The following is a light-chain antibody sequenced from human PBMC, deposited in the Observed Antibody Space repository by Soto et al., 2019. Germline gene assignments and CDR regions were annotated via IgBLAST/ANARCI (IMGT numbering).Light chain of an antibody. Sequence: QSVLTQPASASGSPGQSITISCTGTSSDVGGYSFVSWYQQHPGKAPKLMIHDVGYRPSGVSDRFSGSKSGNTASLSISGLQAEDEAVYFCSSYTTYTTGTTLVFGTGTEVTVL. CDR2: DVG. CDR3: SSYTTYTTGTTLV. J-gene: IGLJ1*01. V-gene: IGLV2-14*03. CDR1: SSDVGGYSF.